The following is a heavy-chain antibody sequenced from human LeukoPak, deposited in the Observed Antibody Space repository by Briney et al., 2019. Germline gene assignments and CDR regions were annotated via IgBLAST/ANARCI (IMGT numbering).Heavy chain of an antibody. J-gene: IGHJ4*02. CDR2: IYHSGST. Sequence: SETLSLTCTVSGGSISSYYWSWIRQPPGKGLEWIGSIYHSGSTYYNPSLKSRVTISVDTSKNQFSLKLSSVTAADTAVYYCALEGWLRSNTPPFDYWGQGTLVTVSS. CDR3: ALEGWLRSNTPPFDY. V-gene: IGHV4-59*04. D-gene: IGHD5-12*01. CDR1: GGSISSYY.